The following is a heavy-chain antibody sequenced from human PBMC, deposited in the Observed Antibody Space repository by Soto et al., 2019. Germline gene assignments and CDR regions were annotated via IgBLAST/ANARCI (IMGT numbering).Heavy chain of an antibody. V-gene: IGHV3-23*01. Sequence: PGGSLRLSCAASGFTFSSYAMNWVRQAPGKGLEWVSGISGSGVTTYYADSVKGRFTISRDNSKNTLFLQMNSLRADDTAVYYCAKTKPWVVKDYDLGMDVWGQGTTVTVSS. J-gene: IGHJ6*02. CDR2: ISGSGVTT. CDR1: GFTFSSYA. CDR3: AKTKPWVVKDYDLGMDV. D-gene: IGHD6-19*01.